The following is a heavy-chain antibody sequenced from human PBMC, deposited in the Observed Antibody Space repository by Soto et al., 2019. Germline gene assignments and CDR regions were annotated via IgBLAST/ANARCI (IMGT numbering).Heavy chain of an antibody. J-gene: IGHJ6*02. CDR3: ARESWYYDSSGYYYAYDYYYGMGV. CDR1: GYTFTSYG. CDR2: ISAYNGNT. V-gene: IGHV1-18*04. Sequence: QVQLVQSGAEVKKPGASVKVSCKASGYTFTSYGISWVRQAPGQGLEWMGWISAYNGNTNYAQKLQGRVTMTTDTSTSTAYMELRSLRSDDTAVYYCARESWYYDSSGYYYAYDYYYGMGVWGQGTTVTVSS. D-gene: IGHD3-22*01.